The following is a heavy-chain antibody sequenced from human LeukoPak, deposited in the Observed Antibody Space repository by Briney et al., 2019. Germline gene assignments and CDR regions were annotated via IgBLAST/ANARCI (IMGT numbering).Heavy chain of an antibody. CDR2: INHSGST. CDR3: ARGLCITIFGVVIGGPYFWYDR. V-gene: IGHV4-34*01. CDR1: GGSFSGYY. J-gene: IGHJ5*02. Sequence: PSETLSLTCAVYGGSFSGYYWSWIRQPPGKGLEWIGEINHSGSTNYNPSLKSRVTISVDTSKNQFSLKLSSVTTADTAVYYCARGLCITIFGVVIGGPYFWYDRWGRGTLVTVSS. D-gene: IGHD3-3*01.